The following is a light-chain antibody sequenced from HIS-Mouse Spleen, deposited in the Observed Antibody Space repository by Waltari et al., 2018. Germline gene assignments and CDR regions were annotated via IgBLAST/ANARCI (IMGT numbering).Light chain of an antibody. Sequence: QSVLTQPPSASGTPGQRVTISCSGSSSNIGSNYVYWYQQLPGTAPKLLIYRNKQRHSGVRDRFSGYKSGTSAALAISGLRSEDEADYYCAAWDDSLSGPWVFGGGTKLTVL. CDR2: RNK. CDR3: AAWDDSLSGPWV. CDR1: SSNIGSNY. J-gene: IGLJ3*02. V-gene: IGLV1-47*01.